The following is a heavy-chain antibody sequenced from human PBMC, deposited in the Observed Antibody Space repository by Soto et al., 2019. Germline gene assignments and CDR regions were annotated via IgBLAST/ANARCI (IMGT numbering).Heavy chain of an antibody. Sequence: QVQLVESGGGVVQPGRSLRLSCAASGFTFSSYAMHWVRQAPGKGLEWVAVISYDGSNKYYADSVKGRFTISRDNSKNTLYMQMNSLRTEDTAVYYCTRVYYYDTYITPDYAFDIWGQGTMVTVSS. CDR1: GFTFSSYA. D-gene: IGHD3-22*01. CDR2: ISYDGSNK. CDR3: TRVYYYDTYITPDYAFDI. J-gene: IGHJ3*02. V-gene: IGHV3-30-3*01.